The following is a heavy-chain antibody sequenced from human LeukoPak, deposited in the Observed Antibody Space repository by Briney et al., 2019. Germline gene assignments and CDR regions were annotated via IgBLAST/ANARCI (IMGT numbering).Heavy chain of an antibody. CDR2: ISGSASST. CDR3: AKDQGRGYGSGSFSSDY. V-gene: IGHV3-23*01. J-gene: IGHJ4*02. Sequence: GGSLRLSCAASGFTFSSYAMSWVRQAPGKGLEWVSGISGSASSTNYADSVEGRFTISRDNSKNEFYLQMNSLRAEDTAVYYCAKDQGRGYGSGSFSSDYWGQGTLVTVSS. D-gene: IGHD3-10*01. CDR1: GFTFSSYA.